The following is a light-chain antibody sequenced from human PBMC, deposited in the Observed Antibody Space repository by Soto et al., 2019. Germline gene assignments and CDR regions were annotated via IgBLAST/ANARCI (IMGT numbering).Light chain of an antibody. CDR1: QNIYSN. CDR2: RAS. Sequence: IVMTQSPATLSVSPGERATFSCRTSQNIYSNIAWYQQRPGQAPRLLIYRASTRATGVPARFSGSGSGTDFTLTISRLEAEDFAVYYCQQYSSTPPVTFGQGTKVDIK. CDR3: QQYSSTPPVT. V-gene: IGKV3-15*01. J-gene: IGKJ1*01.